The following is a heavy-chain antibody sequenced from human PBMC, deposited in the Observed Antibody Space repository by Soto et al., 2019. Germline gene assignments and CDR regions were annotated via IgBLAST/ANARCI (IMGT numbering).Heavy chain of an antibody. J-gene: IGHJ4*02. D-gene: IGHD3-22*01. V-gene: IGHV4-38-2*01. Sequence: SETLSLTCAVSGDSISRGYHWAWIRQSPTKGLEWIASIYHTGTTYYNPSLTSRVTISVDTSKNQFSLKLSSVAAADTAVYYCARDDYDSSGYYGVDYWGQGTLVTVSS. CDR2: IYHTGTT. CDR3: ARDDYDSSGYYGVDY. CDR1: GDSISRGYH.